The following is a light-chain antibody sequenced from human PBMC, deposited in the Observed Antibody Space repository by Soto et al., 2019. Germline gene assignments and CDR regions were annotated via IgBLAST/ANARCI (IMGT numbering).Light chain of an antibody. V-gene: IGKV3D-20*01. J-gene: IGKJ5*01. Sequence: FVLTQSPGTLSLSPWERATLSCRASQTVRNNYLAWYQQKPGLAPRLLIYDASSRATGIPDRFSGSGSGTDFTLTISRLEPEDFAVYYCQQYGSSLITFGQGTRLEIK. CDR3: QQYGSSLIT. CDR2: DAS. CDR1: QTVRNNY.